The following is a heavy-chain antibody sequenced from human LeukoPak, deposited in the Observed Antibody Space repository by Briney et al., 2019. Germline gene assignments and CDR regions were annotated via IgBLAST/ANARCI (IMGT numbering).Heavy chain of an antibody. J-gene: IGHJ4*02. CDR3: ARETNSGWLFFDY. CDR2: TSYDGGNK. CDR1: GFTFSNYN. V-gene: IGHV3-30*03. D-gene: IGHD6-19*01. Sequence: GGSLRLSCVASGFTFSNYNMNWVRQAPGKGLEWVAGTSYDGGNKYYADSVKGRFTISRDNPKNTLYLQMNSLRADDTAVYYCARETNSGWLFFDYWGQGTLVTVSS.